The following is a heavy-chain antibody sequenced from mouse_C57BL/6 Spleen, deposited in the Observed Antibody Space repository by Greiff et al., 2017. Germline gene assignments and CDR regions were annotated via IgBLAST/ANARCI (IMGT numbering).Heavy chain of an antibody. D-gene: IGHD1-1*01. CDR2: INPNYGTT. J-gene: IGHJ1*03. Sequence: EVQLQQSGPELVKPGASVKISCKASGYSFTDYNMNWVKQSNGKSLEWNGVINPNYGTTSYNQKFKGKATLTVDQCSSTAYMQLNRLTSEDSAVYYWARREGLRLRGWYFDVWGTGTTVTVSS. CDR1: GYSFTDYN. CDR3: ARREGLRLRGWYFDV. V-gene: IGHV1-39*01.